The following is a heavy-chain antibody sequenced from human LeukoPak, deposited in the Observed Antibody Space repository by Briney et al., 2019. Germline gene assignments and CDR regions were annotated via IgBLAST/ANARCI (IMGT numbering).Heavy chain of an antibody. CDR1: GFTFSSYT. Sequence: VGSLGLSCAASGFTFSSYTMNWVRQAPGKGLEWVSSISSSDTYIYYADSVKGRFTISRDNAKNSLYLQMNSLRAEDTAVYYCARDRVPAALNWFDPWGQGTLVTVSS. J-gene: IGHJ5*02. D-gene: IGHD2-2*01. CDR2: ISSSDTYI. V-gene: IGHV3-21*01. CDR3: ARDRVPAALNWFDP.